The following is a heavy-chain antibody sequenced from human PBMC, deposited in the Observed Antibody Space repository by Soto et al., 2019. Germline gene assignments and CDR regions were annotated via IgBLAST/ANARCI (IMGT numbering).Heavy chain of an antibody. CDR2: ISYDGSNK. J-gene: IGHJ4*02. V-gene: IGHV3-30-3*01. CDR1: GFTFSSYA. Sequence: PGGSLRLSCAASGFTFSSYAMHWVRQAPGKGLEWVAVISYDGSNKYYADSVKGRFTISRDNSKNTLYLQMNSLRAEDTAVYYCASSEGGPFDYWGQGTLVTVSS. CDR3: ASSEGGPFDY. D-gene: IGHD3-16*01.